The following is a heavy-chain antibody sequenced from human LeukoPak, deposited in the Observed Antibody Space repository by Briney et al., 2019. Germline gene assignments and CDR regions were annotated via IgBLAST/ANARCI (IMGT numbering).Heavy chain of an antibody. CDR3: ARHWNYYDSSGYYFPWFDP. V-gene: IGHV1-69*13. D-gene: IGHD3-22*01. CDR1: GGTFSSYA. Sequence: ASVTVSCTASGGTFSSYAISWVRQAPGQGLEWMGGIIPIFGTANYAQKFQGRVTITADESTSTAYMELSSLRSEDTAVYYCARHWNYYDSSGYYFPWFDPWGQGTLVTVSS. CDR2: IIPIFGTA. J-gene: IGHJ5*02.